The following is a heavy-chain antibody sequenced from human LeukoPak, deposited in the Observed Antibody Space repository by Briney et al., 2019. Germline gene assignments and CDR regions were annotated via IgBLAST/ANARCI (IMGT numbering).Heavy chain of an antibody. V-gene: IGHV3-21*01. CDR2: ISSSSSYI. CDR3: AKYSTSGLRFLEWFSH. D-gene: IGHD3-3*01. CDR1: GFTFSSYS. Sequence: GGSLRLSCAASGFTFSSYSMNWVRQAPGKGLEWVSSISSSSSYIYYADSVKGRFTISRDNAKNSLYLQMNSLRAEDTAVYYCAKYSTSGLRFLEWFSHWGQGTLVTVSS. J-gene: IGHJ1*01.